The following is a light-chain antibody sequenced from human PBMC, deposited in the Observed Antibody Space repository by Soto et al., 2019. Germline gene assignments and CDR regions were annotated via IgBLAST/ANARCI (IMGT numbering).Light chain of an antibody. CDR2: EDN. V-gene: IGLV6-57*02. Sequence: NFMLTQPHSVSESPGKTVTISCTGSSGSIASNYVQWFQQRPGSAPTTVIYEDNQRPSEVPDRFSGSIDSSSNSASLTISGLKTEDEADYYCQSYDTTTMVFGGGTKLTVL. CDR3: QSYDTTTMV. CDR1: SGSIASNY. J-gene: IGLJ2*01.